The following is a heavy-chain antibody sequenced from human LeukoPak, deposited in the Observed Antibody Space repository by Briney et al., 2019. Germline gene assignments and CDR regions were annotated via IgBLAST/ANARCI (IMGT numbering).Heavy chain of an antibody. CDR1: GGSFSGYY. CDR2: INHSGST. CDR3: ARLTTYYYGSGSYLNAFDI. Sequence: SETLSLTCVVHGGSFSGYYWSWIRQPPGKGLEWIGEINHSGSTNYNPSLKSRVTISVDTSKNQFSLKLSSVTAADTAVYYCARLTTYYYGSGSYLNAFDIWGQGTMVTVSS. J-gene: IGHJ3*02. V-gene: IGHV4-34*01. D-gene: IGHD3-10*01.